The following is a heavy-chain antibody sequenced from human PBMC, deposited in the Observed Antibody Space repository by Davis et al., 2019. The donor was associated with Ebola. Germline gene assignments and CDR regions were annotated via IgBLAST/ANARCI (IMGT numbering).Heavy chain of an antibody. CDR1: GYTFSSYA. J-gene: IGHJ4*02. V-gene: IGHV1-3*01. CDR2: INVGNGNT. D-gene: IGHD3-16*01. Sequence: ASVQVSCKVSGYTFSSYAMHWVRQAPGQGLEWMGWINVGNGNTKYSQKFQGRLTITSDTSANTAYMELRSLRCEDTAVYYCARDAGFWGIAMDVWGQGTLVTVSS. CDR3: ARDAGFWGIAMDV.